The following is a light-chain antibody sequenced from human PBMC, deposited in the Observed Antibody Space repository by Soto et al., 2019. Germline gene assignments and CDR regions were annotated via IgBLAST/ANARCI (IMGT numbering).Light chain of an antibody. CDR1: SSNIGGTNY. J-gene: IGLJ1*01. CDR2: SNN. V-gene: IGLV1-47*02. CDR3: SSYAGSNKSV. Sequence: QSVLTQPPSASGTPGQRVFISCSGSSSNIGGTNYAYWYQQLPGAAPKLLMHSNNLRPSGVPERISGSKSGTSASLAISGLRSEDEAVYYCSSYAGSNKSVFGTGTKLTVL.